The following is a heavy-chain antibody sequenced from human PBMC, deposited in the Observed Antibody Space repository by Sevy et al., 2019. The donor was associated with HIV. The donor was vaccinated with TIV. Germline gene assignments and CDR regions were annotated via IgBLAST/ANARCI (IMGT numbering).Heavy chain of an antibody. D-gene: IGHD6-19*01. CDR2: IYYSGST. J-gene: IGHJ4*02. CDR3: ARGNRYSSGWASYFDY. Sequence: SETLSLTCTVSSGSISSYYWSWIRQPPGKGLEWIGYIYYSGSTNYNPSLKSRVTISVDTSKNQFSLKLSSVTAADTAVYYCARGNRYSSGWASYFDYWGQGTLVTVSS. CDR1: SGSISSYY. V-gene: IGHV4-59*01.